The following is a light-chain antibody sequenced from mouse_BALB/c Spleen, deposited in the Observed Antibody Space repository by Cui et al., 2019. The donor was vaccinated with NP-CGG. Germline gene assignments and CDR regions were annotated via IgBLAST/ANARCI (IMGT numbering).Light chain of an antibody. Sequence: QAVVTQESVLTTSPGETVTLTCRSSTGAVTTSNYANWVQEKPDHLFTGLIGGTNNRVPGVPARFSGSLIGDKAALTITGAQTEDEAIYFCALWYSNLWVFGGGTKLTVL. V-gene: IGLV1*01. J-gene: IGLJ1*01. CDR2: GTN. CDR1: TGAVTTSNY. CDR3: ALWYSNLWV.